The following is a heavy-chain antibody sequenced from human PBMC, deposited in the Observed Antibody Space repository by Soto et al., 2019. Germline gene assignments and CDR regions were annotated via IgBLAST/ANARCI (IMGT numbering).Heavy chain of an antibody. CDR3: ARWAVTMVRGVKYNWFDP. Sequence: SETLSLTCTVSGGSISSYYWSWIRQPPGKGLEWIGYIYYSGSTNYNPSLKSRVTISVDTSKNQFSLKLSSVTAADTAVYYCARWAVTMVRGVKYNWFDPWGQGTLVTVSS. CDR1: GGSISSYY. D-gene: IGHD3-10*01. CDR2: IYYSGST. V-gene: IGHV4-59*01. J-gene: IGHJ5*02.